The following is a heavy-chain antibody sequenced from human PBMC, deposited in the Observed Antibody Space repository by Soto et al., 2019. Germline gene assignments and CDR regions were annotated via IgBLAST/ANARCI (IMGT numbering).Heavy chain of an antibody. CDR3: ARVAARYLNYYYYGMDV. CDR2: IYYSGST. J-gene: IGHJ6*02. CDR1: GVSISSGDYY. D-gene: IGHD2-15*01. V-gene: IGHV4-30-4*01. Sequence: SETLSLTCTVSGVSISSGDYYWSWIRQPPGKGLEWIGYIYYSGSTYYNPSLKSRVTISVDTSKNQFSLKLSSVTAADTAVYSCARVAARYLNYYYYGMDVWGQGTTVTVSS.